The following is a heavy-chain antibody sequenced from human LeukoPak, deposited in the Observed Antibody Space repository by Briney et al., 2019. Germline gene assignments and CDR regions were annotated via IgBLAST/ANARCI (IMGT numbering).Heavy chain of an antibody. J-gene: IGHJ6*02. Sequence: GGSLRLSCAASGITFSSYAMHWVRQAPGKGLEWVAVIWYDGSNKYYADSVKGRFTISRDNSKNTLYLQMNSLRAEDTAVYYCARGYSSSWFYYYYGMDVWGQGTTVTVSS. CDR1: GITFSSYA. CDR2: IWYDGSNK. CDR3: ARGYSSSWFYYYYGMDV. V-gene: IGHV3-33*08. D-gene: IGHD6-13*01.